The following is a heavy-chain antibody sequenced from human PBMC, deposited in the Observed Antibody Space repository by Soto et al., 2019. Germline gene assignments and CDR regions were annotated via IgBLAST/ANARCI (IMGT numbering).Heavy chain of an antibody. CDR2: IKPDGSEK. CDR1: GFTFGSYW. CDR3: ARAEDYDFWSGPPKYFDN. V-gene: IGHV3-7*03. D-gene: IGHD3-3*01. Sequence: PGGSLRLSCATSGFTFGSYWMTWVRQAPGKGPEWVANIKPDGSEKQYVDSVKGRFTVSRDNAKKSLDLQMNSLRVEDTAVYYCARAEDYDFWSGPPKYFDNWGQGTQVTVSS. J-gene: IGHJ4*02.